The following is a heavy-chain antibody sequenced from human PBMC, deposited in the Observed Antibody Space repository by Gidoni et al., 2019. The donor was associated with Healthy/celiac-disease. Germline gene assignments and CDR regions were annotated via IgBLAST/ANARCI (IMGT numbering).Heavy chain of an antibody. J-gene: IGHJ6*02. CDR3: ARCITIFGVATGGGYYYYGMDV. V-gene: IGHV3-21*01. CDR2: ISSSSSYI. CDR1: GFTFSSHS. D-gene: IGHD3-3*01. Sequence: EVQLVESGGGLVKPGGSLRLSCAASGFTFSSHSMNWVRQAPGKGLEWVSSISSSSSYISYADSVKGRFTISRDNAKNSLYLQMNSLRAEDTAVYYCARCITIFGVATGGGYYYYGMDVWGQGTTVTVSS.